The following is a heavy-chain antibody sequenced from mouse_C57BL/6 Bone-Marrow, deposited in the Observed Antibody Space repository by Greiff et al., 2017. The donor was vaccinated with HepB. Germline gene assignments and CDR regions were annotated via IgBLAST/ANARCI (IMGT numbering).Heavy chain of an antibody. V-gene: IGHV1-42*01. CDR1: GYSFTGYY. Sequence: VQLQQSGPELVKPGASVKISCKASGYSFTGYYMNWVKQSPEKSLEWIGEINPSTGGTTYNQKFKAKATLTVDKSSSTAYMQLKSLTSEDSAVYYCASYSYWGQGTTLTVSS. J-gene: IGHJ2*01. CDR2: INPSTGGT. D-gene: IGHD2-12*01. CDR3: ASYSY.